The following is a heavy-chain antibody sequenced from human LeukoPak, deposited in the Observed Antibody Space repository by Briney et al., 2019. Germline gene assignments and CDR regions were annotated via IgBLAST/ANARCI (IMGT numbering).Heavy chain of an antibody. D-gene: IGHD3-9*01. CDR2: INHSGST. Sequence: SETLSLTCAVYGGSFSGYYWSWIRQPPGKGLEWIGEINHSGSTNYNPSLKSRVTISVDTSKNQFSLKLSSVTAADTAVYYCASGHEYDILTGYLPYYFDYWGQGTLVTVSS. J-gene: IGHJ4*02. CDR3: ASGHEYDILTGYLPYYFDY. V-gene: IGHV4-34*01. CDR1: GGSFSGYY.